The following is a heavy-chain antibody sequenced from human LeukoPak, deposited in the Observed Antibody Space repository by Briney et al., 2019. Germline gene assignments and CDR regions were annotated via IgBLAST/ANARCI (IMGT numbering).Heavy chain of an antibody. J-gene: IGHJ4*02. D-gene: IGHD2-2*01. CDR2: IDPTRGNT. V-gene: IGHV1-46*01. CDR1: GYTFTGYY. Sequence: ASVKVSCKASGYTFTGYYIHWVRQAPGQGLEWLGIIDPTRGNTKYAQKFQGRVTVTRDTSTSTVYMELSSLRSEDSAVYYCATEVPSSFYFDYWGPGTLVTVSS. CDR3: ATEVPSSFYFDY.